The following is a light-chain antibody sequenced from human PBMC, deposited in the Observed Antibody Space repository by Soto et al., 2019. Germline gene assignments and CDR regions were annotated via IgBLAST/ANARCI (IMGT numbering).Light chain of an antibody. CDR2: DAS. J-gene: IGKJ4*01. CDR3: QQSSSNLLT. CDR1: QGISNF. Sequence: AIRVTQSPSSLSASTGDRVTTTCRASQGISNFLAWYQQKPGKAPNLLIYDASTVQSGVPSRFSGSGSGTDFTLTISSLQPEDFATYYCQQSSSNLLTFGGGTKVDIK. V-gene: IGKV1-8*01.